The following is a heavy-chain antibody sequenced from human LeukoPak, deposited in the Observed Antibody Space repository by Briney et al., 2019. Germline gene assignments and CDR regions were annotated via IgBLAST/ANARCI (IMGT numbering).Heavy chain of an antibody. V-gene: IGHV3-74*01. CDR2: INTDGSST. CDR1: GFTFSSYW. CDR3: ARDHPAARGDY. Sequence: GGSLRLSCAASGFTFSSYWMDWVRQAPGKGLMWVSRINTDGSSTGYADSVKGRFTISRDNAKNTLYLQMNSLRAEDTAVYYCARDHPAARGDYWGQGTVVTVSS. D-gene: IGHD3-10*01. J-gene: IGHJ4*02.